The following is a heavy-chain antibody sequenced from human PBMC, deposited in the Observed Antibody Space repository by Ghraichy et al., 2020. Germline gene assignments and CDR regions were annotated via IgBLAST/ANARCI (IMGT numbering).Heavy chain of an antibody. CDR3: ARLKLGARRGSVYYGMDV. CDR1: GGSISSYY. D-gene: IGHD3-16*01. CDR2: IYYSGST. Sequence: SETLSLTCTVSGGSISSYYWSWIRQPPGKGLEWIGYIYYSGSTNYNPSLKSRVTISVDTSKNQFSLKLSSVTAADTAVYYCARLKLGARRGSVYYGMDVWGQGTTVTVSS. V-gene: IGHV4-59*01. J-gene: IGHJ6*02.